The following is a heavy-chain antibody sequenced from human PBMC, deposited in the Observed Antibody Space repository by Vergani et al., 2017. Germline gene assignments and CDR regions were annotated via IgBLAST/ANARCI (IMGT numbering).Heavy chain of an antibody. CDR1: GFTFSSYS. D-gene: IGHD2-2*01. Sequence: EVQLVESGGGLVKPGGSLRLSCAASGFTFSSYSMNWVRQAPGKGLEWVSSISSSSSYIYYADSVKGRFTISRDNAKNSLYLQMNSLRAEDTAVYYCARGAGDIVVVPAARLYYYYGMDVWGQGTTVTVSS. CDR2: ISSSSSYI. CDR3: ARGAGDIVVVPAARLYYYYGMDV. J-gene: IGHJ6*02. V-gene: IGHV3-21*01.